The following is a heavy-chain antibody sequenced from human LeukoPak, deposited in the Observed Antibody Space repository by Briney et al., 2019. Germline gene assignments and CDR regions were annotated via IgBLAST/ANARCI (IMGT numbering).Heavy chain of an antibody. Sequence: PGGSLRLSCAASGFTFSSYATSWVRQAPGKGLEWVSGISGSAGSTYYADSVKGRFTISRDNSKNTLYLQMNSLRPEDTGVYYCAKEAGSGAYSGSYSFDYWGQGTLVTVSS. J-gene: IGHJ4*02. V-gene: IGHV3-23*01. CDR2: ISGSAGST. D-gene: IGHD1-26*01. CDR3: AKEAGSGAYSGSYSFDY. CDR1: GFTFSSYA.